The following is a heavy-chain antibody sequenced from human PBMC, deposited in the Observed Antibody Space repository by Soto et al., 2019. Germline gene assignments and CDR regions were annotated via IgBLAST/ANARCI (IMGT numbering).Heavy chain of an antibody. V-gene: IGHV3-53*01. CDR1: GFTVSSNY. CDR2: IYSGGST. D-gene: IGHD3-10*01. Sequence: GGSLRLSCAASGFTVSSNYMSWVRQAPGKGLEWVSVIYSGGSTYYADSVKGRFTISRDNSKNTLYLQMNSLRAEDTAVYYCARVGYYGSARGLIRDYWGQGTLVTVSS. J-gene: IGHJ4*02. CDR3: ARVGYYGSARGLIRDY.